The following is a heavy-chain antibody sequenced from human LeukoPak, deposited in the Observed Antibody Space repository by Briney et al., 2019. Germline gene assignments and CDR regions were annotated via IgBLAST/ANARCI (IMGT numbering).Heavy chain of an antibody. CDR2: ITGSGGTT. D-gene: IGHD1-26*01. CDR3: AKGSGSYKGDHYYYMDV. V-gene: IGHV3-23*01. CDR1: GFTFSDYY. Sequence: GGSLRLSCAASGFTFSDYYMSWIRQAPGKGLEWVSTITGSGGTTYYADSVKGRFTISRDNSKNTLYVQMNSLRAEDTAVYYCAKGSGSYKGDHYYYMDVWGKGTTVTVSS. J-gene: IGHJ6*03.